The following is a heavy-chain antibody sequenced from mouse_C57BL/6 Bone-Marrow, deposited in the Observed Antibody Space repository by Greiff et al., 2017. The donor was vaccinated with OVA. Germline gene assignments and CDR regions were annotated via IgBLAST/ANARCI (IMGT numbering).Heavy chain of an antibody. CDR2: IDPETGGN. Sequence: QVQLQQSGAEPVRPGASVTLSCKASGYTFTDYEMHWVKQTPVHGLEWIGAIDPETGGNAYNQQFKGKAILTADKSSSTAYMELRSLASEDSAVYYCTKCDSNYYAMDYWGQGTAVTVSS. D-gene: IGHD2-5*01. CDR3: TKCDSNYYAMDY. J-gene: IGHJ4*01. V-gene: IGHV1-15*01. CDR1: GYTFTDYE.